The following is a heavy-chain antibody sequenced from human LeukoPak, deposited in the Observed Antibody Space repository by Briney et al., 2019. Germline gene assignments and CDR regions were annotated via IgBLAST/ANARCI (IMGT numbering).Heavy chain of an antibody. CDR2: INPNSGGT. Sequence: GASVKVSCKASGYTFTGYYMQWVRQAPGQRLEWMGWINPNSGGTNYAQKFRGRVTMTRDTSISTAYMELSRLRSDDTAVYYCARGHGHSDGILIDYWGQGTLVTVSS. CDR1: GYTFTGYY. V-gene: IGHV1-2*02. CDR3: ARGHGHSDGILIDY. J-gene: IGHJ4*02. D-gene: IGHD4-17*01.